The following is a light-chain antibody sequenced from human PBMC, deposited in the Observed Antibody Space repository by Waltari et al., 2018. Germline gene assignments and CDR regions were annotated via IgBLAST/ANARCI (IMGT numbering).Light chain of an antibody. CDR3: QQYDNLPPGT. CDR1: QDISNY. J-gene: IGKJ1*01. CDR2: DAS. Sequence: DIQMTQSPSPLSASVGNRVTITCQASQDISNYLNWYQQKPGKAPKLLIYDASNLETGVPSRFSGSGSGTDFTFTISSLQPEEIATYYCQQYDNLPPGTFGQGTKVEIK. V-gene: IGKV1-33*01.